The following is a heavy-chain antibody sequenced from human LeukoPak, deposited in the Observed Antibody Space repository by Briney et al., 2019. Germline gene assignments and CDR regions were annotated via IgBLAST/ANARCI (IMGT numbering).Heavy chain of an antibody. CDR2: IYSGGST. D-gene: IGHD6-19*01. CDR1: GFTVSSNY. V-gene: IGHV3-66*01. CDR3: ASTVAASTSHYYYGMDV. J-gene: IGHJ6*02. Sequence: GGSLRLSSAASGFTVSSNYMSWVRQAPGKGLEWVSVIYSGGSTYYADSVKGRFTISRDNSKNTLYLQMNSLRAEDTAVYYCASTVAASTSHYYYGMDVWGQGTTVTVSS.